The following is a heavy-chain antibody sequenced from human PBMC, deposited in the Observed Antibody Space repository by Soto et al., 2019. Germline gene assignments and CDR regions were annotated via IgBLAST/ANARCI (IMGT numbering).Heavy chain of an antibody. D-gene: IGHD3-10*01. V-gene: IGHV4-30-4*01. J-gene: IGHJ5*02. CDR2: IYYSGST. Sequence: PSETLSLTCTVSGGSISSGDYYWSWIRQPPGKGLEWIGYIYYSGSTYYNPSLKSRVTISVDTSKNQFSLKLSSVTAADTAVYYCARLGMKNRFSVGLWFDPWGQGTLVTVSS. CDR1: GGSISSGDYY. CDR3: ARLGMKNRFSVGLWFDP.